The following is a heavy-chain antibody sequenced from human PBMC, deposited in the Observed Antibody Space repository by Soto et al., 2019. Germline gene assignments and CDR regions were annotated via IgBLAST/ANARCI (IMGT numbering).Heavy chain of an antibody. J-gene: IGHJ4*02. CDR2: ISSSGYTV. V-gene: IGHV3-48*03. CDR1: RFTFSTYE. CDR3: VRYCSTTLCNGVATRTFDY. D-gene: IGHD2-2*01. Sequence: GGSLSLSCAASRFTFSTYEMNWVRQAPGKGLDWVSYISSSGYTVYYADSVKGRFTISRDNTRNSLYLQMNSLRDEDTALYYCVRYCSTTLCNGVATRTFDYWGQGTLVTVSS.